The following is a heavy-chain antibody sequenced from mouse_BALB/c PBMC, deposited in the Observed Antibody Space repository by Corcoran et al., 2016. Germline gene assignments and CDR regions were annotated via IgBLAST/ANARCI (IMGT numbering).Heavy chain of an antibody. J-gene: IGHJ4*01. Sequence: EVQLQQSGPELVKPGASVTISCKTSGYTFTEYTMHWVKQSHGKSLEWSGGINPKDGGTSYNQKFKGKATLTVDKSSSTAYMELRSLTSEDSAVYYCARDWYYYAMDYWGQGTSVTVSS. D-gene: IGHD4-1*01. CDR2: INPKDGGT. V-gene: IGHV1-18*01. CDR1: GYTFTEYT. CDR3: ARDWYYYAMDY.